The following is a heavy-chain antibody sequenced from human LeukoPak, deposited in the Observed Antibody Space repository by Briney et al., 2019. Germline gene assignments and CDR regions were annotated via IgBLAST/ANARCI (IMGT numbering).Heavy chain of an antibody. Sequence: ASVKVSCKASGYTFADYYMHWVRQAPGQGLEWMGWINPNSGGTNYAQKFQGRVTMTRDTSISTAYMELSRLRSDDTAVYYCARESGRVAGLVDYWGQGTLVTVSS. CDR3: ARESGRVAGLVDY. CDR1: GYTFADYY. J-gene: IGHJ4*02. D-gene: IGHD6-19*01. V-gene: IGHV1-2*02. CDR2: INPNSGGT.